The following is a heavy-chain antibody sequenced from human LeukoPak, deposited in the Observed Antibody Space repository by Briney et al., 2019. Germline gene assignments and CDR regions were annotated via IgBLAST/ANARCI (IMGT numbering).Heavy chain of an antibody. CDR2: VSNSGGTT. D-gene: IGHD2-15*01. V-gene: IGHV3-23*01. CDR3: ARENDMGYCSGGRCYKGYNAMDV. Sequence: GGSLRLSCAASGFTFSNYAMTWVRQGPGKGLEWGSTVSNSGGTTFYADSVKGRFTISRDNSKNTLYLQMNSLRAEDTAVYYCARENDMGYCSGGRCYKGYNAMDVWGQGTTVTVSS. CDR1: GFTFSNYA. J-gene: IGHJ6*02.